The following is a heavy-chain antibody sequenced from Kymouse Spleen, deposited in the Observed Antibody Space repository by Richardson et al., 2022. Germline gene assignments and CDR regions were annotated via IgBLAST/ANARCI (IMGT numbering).Heavy chain of an antibody. CDR2: IYYSGST. D-gene: IGHD1-26*01. V-gene: IGHV4-39*01. Sequence: QLQLQESGPGLVKPSETLSLTCTVSGGSISSSSYYWGWIRQPPGKGLEWIGSIYYSGSTYYNPSLKSRVTISVDTSKNQFSLKLSSVTAADTAVYYCARKALGATGVFDYWGQGTLVTVSS. CDR3: ARKALGATGVFDY. CDR1: GGSISSSSYY. J-gene: IGHJ4*02.